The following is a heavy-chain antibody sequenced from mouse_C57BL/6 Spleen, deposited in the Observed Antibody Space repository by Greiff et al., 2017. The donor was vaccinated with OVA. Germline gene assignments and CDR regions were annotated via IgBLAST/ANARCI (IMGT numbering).Heavy chain of an antibody. Sequence: VQLQQSGAELARPGASVKLSCKASGYTFTSYGISWVKQRTGQGLEWIGEIYPRSGNTYYNEKFKGKATLTADKSSSTAYMELRSLTSEDSAVYFCARYDYDDWYFDVWGTGTTVTVSS. V-gene: IGHV1-81*01. D-gene: IGHD2-4*01. CDR3: ARYDYDDWYFDV. CDR1: GYTFTSYG. CDR2: IYPRSGNT. J-gene: IGHJ1*03.